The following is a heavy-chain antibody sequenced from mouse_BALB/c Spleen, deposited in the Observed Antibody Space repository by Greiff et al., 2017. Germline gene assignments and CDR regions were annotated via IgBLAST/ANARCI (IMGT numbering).Heavy chain of an antibody. J-gene: IGHJ3*01. CDR2: IGPDTGNP. CDR1: GFNIKDYY. D-gene: IGHD3-2*01. V-gene: IGHV14-1*02. CDR3: ARGTARATWAY. Sequence: EVQLQQSGAELVRPGALVKLSCTASGFNIKDYYMHWVKQRPEQGLEWIGWIGPDTGNPIEDPKFPGKASITADTSSNTADLQLSSLTSEDTAVYYCARGTARATWAYWGQGTLVTVSA.